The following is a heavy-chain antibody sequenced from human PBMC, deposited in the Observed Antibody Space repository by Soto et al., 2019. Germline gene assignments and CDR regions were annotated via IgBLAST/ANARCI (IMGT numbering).Heavy chain of an antibody. Sequence: QVQLVQSGAEVKKPGASVKDSCKASGYTFTSYDINWVRQATGQGLEWMGWMNPNSGNTGYAQKFQGRVTMTRNTSISTAYMELSSLRSEDTAVYYCARAYPYGDYKDFDYWGQGTLVTVSS. D-gene: IGHD4-17*01. J-gene: IGHJ4*02. CDR3: ARAYPYGDYKDFDY. CDR2: MNPNSGNT. CDR1: GYTFTSYD. V-gene: IGHV1-8*01.